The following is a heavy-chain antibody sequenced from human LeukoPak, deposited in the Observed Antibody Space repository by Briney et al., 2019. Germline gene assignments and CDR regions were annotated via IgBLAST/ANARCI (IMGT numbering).Heavy chain of an antibody. CDR3: ARENRLSGSSDY. D-gene: IGHD1-26*01. Sequence: SETLSLTCTVSGGSISSSSYYWGWIRQPPGKGLEWIGSIYYSGSTYYNPSLKSRVTISVDTSKNQFSLKLSSVTAADTAVYYCARENRLSGSSDYWGQGTLVTVSS. CDR2: IYYSGST. CDR1: GGSISSSSYY. J-gene: IGHJ4*02. V-gene: IGHV4-39*07.